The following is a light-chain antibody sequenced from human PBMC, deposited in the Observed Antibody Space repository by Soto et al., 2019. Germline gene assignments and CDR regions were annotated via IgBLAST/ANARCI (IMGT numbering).Light chain of an antibody. CDR2: EVG. V-gene: IGLV2-14*01. Sequence: QFAVLQPLWLSGAPGDMMTIPSTATRCAAVGYNYVSWYQHHTVQATKVMIYEVGNRSSGVSNRFYGSRSGSTASLTISGLQAEDEADYYSGSYTSSSNLHVCVFGTGTKV. J-gene: IGLJ1*01. CDR3: GSYTSSSNLHVCV. CDR1: RCAAVGYNY.